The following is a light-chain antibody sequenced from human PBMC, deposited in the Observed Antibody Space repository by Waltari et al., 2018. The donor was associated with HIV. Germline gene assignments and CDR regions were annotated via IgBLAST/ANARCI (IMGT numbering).Light chain of an antibody. CDR2: EVS. CDR1: SSDIGGYNY. CDR3: SSFTSSSALV. V-gene: IGLV2-14*01. J-gene: IGLJ3*02. Sequence: GQSITISCSGTSSDIGGYNYVSWYQHHPGKAPKLMIYEVSNRPSGVSSRFSGSKSGNTASLTISGLRVEDETNYYCSSFTSSSALVFGGGTKLTVL.